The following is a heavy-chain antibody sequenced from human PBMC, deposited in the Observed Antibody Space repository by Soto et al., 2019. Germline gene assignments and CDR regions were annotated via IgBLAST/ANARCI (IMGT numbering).Heavy chain of an antibody. CDR1: GYTFTSYA. J-gene: IGHJ4*02. V-gene: IGHV1-3*01. D-gene: IGHD6-19*01. Sequence: ASVKVSCKASGYTFTSYAMHWVRQAPGQRLEWMGWINAGNGNTKYSQKFQGRVTITRDTSASTAYMELSSLRSEDTAVYYCARTLFPGIAVAGTFDYWGQGILVTVSS. CDR3: ARTLFPGIAVAGTFDY. CDR2: INAGNGNT.